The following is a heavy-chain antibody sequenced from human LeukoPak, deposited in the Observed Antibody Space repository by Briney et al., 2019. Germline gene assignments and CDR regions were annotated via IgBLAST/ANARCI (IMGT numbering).Heavy chain of an antibody. CDR2: INSDGSRT. Sequence: GSLRLSCAASGFTFSSYWMNWVRQAPGKGLVWVSRINSDGSRTNYTDSVKGRFTISRDNAKNTLYLQMNSLRAEDTAVYYCARVGLYSSGWSAWGQGTLVTVSS. J-gene: IGHJ4*02. D-gene: IGHD6-19*01. CDR3: ARVGLYSSGWSA. V-gene: IGHV3-74*01. CDR1: GFTFSSYW.